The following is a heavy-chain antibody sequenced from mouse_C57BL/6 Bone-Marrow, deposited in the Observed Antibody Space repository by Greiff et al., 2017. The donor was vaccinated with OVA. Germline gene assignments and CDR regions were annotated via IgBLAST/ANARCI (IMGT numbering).Heavy chain of an antibody. J-gene: IGHJ3*01. CDR3: ARGGGYYRAWFAY. CDR2: INPSTGGT. CDR1: GYSFTGYY. Sequence: VQLQQSGPELVKPGASVKISCKASGYSFTGYYMNWVKQSPEKSLEWIGEINPSTGGTTYNQKFQAKATLPVDKSSSTAYRQLKSLTSEDSAFYYCARGGGYYRAWFAYWGQGTLVTVSA. V-gene: IGHV1-42*01. D-gene: IGHD2-3*01.